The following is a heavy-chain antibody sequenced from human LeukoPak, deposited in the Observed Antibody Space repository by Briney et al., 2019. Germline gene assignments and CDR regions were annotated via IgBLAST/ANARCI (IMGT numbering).Heavy chain of an antibody. V-gene: IGHV4-39*01. CDR3: ATGSYYNVGFDY. CDR2: IYYSGST. D-gene: IGHD3-10*01. Sequence: SGTLSLTCTVSGGSISSSSYYWGWIRQPPGKGLEWIGSIYYSGSTYYNPPLKSRVTISVDTSKNQFSLKLSSVTAADTAVYYCATGSYYNVGFDYWGQGTLVTVSS. CDR1: GGSISSSSYY. J-gene: IGHJ4*02.